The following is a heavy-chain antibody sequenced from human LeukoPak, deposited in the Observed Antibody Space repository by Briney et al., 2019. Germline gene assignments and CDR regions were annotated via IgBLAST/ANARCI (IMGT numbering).Heavy chain of an antibody. CDR1: GFTFDDYA. Sequence: GRSLRLSCAASGFTFDDYAMHWVWQAPGKGLEWVSGISWNSGSIGYADSVKGRFTISRDNAKNSLYLQMNSLRAEDTALYYCAKDLTAAGKGPADYWGQGTLVTVSS. V-gene: IGHV3-9*01. J-gene: IGHJ4*02. D-gene: IGHD6-13*01. CDR2: ISWNSGSI. CDR3: AKDLTAAGKGPADY.